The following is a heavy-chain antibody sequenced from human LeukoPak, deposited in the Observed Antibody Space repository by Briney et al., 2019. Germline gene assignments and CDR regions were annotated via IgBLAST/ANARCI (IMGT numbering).Heavy chain of an antibody. CDR2: ISYDGSNK. V-gene: IGHV3-30*18. J-gene: IGHJ6*02. Sequence: EWVAVISYDGSNKYYADSVKGRFTISRDNSKNTLYLQMNSLRAEDTAVYYCAKEYRVVPAAIKGGYYYGMDVWGQGTTVTVSS. D-gene: IGHD2-2*01. CDR3: AKEYRVVPAAIKGGYYYGMDV.